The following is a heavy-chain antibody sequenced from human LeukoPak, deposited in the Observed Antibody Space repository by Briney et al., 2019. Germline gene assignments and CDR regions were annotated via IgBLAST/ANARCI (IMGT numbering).Heavy chain of an antibody. CDR2: ISYDGSNK. J-gene: IGHJ4*02. CDR3: ARDGRRQITIFFY. CDR1: GFTFSSYA. Sequence: PGGSLRLSCAASGFTFSSYAMHWVRQAPGKGLEWVAVISYDGSNKYYADSVKGRFTISRDNSKNTLYLQMNSLRAEDTAVYYCARDGRRQITIFFYWGQGTLVTVSS. D-gene: IGHD3-9*01. V-gene: IGHV3-30*04.